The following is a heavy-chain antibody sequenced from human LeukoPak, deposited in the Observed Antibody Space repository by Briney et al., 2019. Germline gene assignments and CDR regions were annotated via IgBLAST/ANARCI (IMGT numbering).Heavy chain of an antibody. V-gene: IGHV4-59*08. CDR3: ARQGSGRAFDI. J-gene: IGHJ3*02. Sequence: SETLSLTCTVSGGSISSYYWNWIRQPPGKGLEWIAYMFYNVSTNYSPSLKSRVTISVDTSKNQFSLKLISVTAADTAVYFCARQGSGRAFDIWGQGIMVTVSS. CDR2: MFYNVST. CDR1: GGSISSYY.